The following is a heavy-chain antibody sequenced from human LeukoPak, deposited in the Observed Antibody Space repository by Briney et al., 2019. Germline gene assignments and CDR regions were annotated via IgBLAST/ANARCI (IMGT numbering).Heavy chain of an antibody. J-gene: IGHJ4*02. CDR2: IKQDGSEK. Sequence: RGSLRLSCAASGFTFSSYSMTWVRQAPGKGLEWVAYIKQDGSEKHYVDSMKGRFTISRDNAKNSLYLQMNSLRAEDPAVYYCARSGPIDCGGQGTLVTVSP. V-gene: IGHV3-7*01. CDR3: ARSGPIDC. D-gene: IGHD6-25*01. CDR1: GFTFSSYS.